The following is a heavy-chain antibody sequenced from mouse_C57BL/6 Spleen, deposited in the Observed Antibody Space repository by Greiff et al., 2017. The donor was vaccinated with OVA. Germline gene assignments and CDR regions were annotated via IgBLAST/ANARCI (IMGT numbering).Heavy chain of an antibody. J-gene: IGHJ4*01. CDR2: LSSGGSYN. Sequence: EVQLQESGGDLVKPGGSLKLSCAASGFTFSSYGMSLVRPTPDKRLEWVATLSSGGSYNSYPDSVKGRLTISRDNAKNTLYLQMSSLKSEDTAMYYCARQESKGYAMDYWGQGTSVTVSS. CDR1: GFTFSSYG. V-gene: IGHV5-6*01. D-gene: IGHD1-3*01. CDR3: ARQESKGYAMDY.